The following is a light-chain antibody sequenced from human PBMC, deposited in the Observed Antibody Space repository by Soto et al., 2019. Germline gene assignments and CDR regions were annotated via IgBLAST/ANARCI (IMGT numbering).Light chain of an antibody. V-gene: IGKV1-39*01. J-gene: IGKJ2*01. CDR1: QYISNY. CDR2: EAS. Sequence: DIQMTQSPSSLSASVGDRVTITCRASQYISNYLNWSHLRPGEAPKLLIDEASMLQSGVPSRFSGSGSGTVFTLTISILQPEDFSTFYCQQSYSTPYTFGQGTRLESK. CDR3: QQSYSTPYT.